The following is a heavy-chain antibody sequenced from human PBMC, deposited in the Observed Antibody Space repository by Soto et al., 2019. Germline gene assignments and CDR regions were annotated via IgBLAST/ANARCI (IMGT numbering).Heavy chain of an antibody. V-gene: IGHV3-53*04. D-gene: IGHD4-17*01. CDR1: GFTVSSNY. CDR3: ARMGLAYGDDDC. J-gene: IGHJ4*02. CDR2: IYSDGST. Sequence: GGSLRLSCAASGFTVSSNYMSWVRQAPGKGLEWVSLIYSDGSTYYADSVKGRFTISRHNSRNTLYLQMNSLRGDDTAVYYCARMGLAYGDDDCWGQGTLVTVSS.